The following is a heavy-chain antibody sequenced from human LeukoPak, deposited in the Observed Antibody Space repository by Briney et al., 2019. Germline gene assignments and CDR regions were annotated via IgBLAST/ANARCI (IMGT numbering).Heavy chain of an antibody. CDR1: GGTFSA. D-gene: IGHD6-13*01. Sequence: SVKVSCKASGGTFSAHSWVRQSPGQGLEWMGRIIPNFGTATNALKFLGRITLSADESTNTVYMELSTLRSDDTAVYYCARGGTDSNSSNPLDYWGQGTLVTVSS. CDR3: ARGGTDSNSSNPLDY. J-gene: IGHJ4*02. CDR2: IIPNFGTA. V-gene: IGHV1-69*13.